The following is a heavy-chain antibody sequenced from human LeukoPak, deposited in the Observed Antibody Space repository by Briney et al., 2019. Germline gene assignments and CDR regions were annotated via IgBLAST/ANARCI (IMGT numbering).Heavy chain of an antibody. CDR3: ARDLEGYCSGGSCYNLVGFDY. Sequence: VASVKVSCKASGYTFTGYYMHWVRQAPGQGLEWMGSINPNSGGTNYAQKFQGWVTMTRDTSISTAYMELSRLRSDDTAVYYCARDLEGYCSGGSCYNLVGFDYWGQGTLVTVSS. CDR1: GYTFTGYY. CDR2: INPNSGGT. V-gene: IGHV1-2*04. J-gene: IGHJ4*02. D-gene: IGHD2-15*01.